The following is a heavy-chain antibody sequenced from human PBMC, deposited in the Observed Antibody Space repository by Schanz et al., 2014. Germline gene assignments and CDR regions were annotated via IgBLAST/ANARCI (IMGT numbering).Heavy chain of an antibody. V-gene: IGHV3-33*06. Sequence: QVQLAESGGGVVQPGRSLRLSCAASGFAFNNYGMHWVRQAPGKGLEWVAIIWYDGNNKKYADSVKGRFTISRDNSKSTLYLQVNSLRPEDTAIYYCTKPDIPAALTGPGVWFDPWGQGTLVIVSS. CDR1: GFAFNNYG. CDR2: IWYDGNNK. J-gene: IGHJ5*02. CDR3: TKPDIPAALTGPGVWFDP. D-gene: IGHD6-13*01.